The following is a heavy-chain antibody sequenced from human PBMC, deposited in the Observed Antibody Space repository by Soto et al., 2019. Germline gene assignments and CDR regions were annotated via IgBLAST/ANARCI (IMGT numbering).Heavy chain of an antibody. CDR1: GFPFSTYA. V-gene: IGHV3-23*01. CDR3: AKDLATTVFNFAY. J-gene: IGHJ4*02. CDR2: INNRGGGT. Sequence: EVQLLESGGGLVQPGGSLRLSCAASGFPFSTYAMSWVRQAPGKGLEWGSTINNRGGGTYSPDSTKGRFTVSRDNSMNTGFRQMNSLRAEDTAIYDCAKDLATTVFNFAYWGQGSMVTVSS. D-gene: IGHD5-12*01.